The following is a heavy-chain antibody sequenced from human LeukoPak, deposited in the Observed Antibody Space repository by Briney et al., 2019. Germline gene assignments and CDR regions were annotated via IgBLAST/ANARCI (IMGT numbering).Heavy chain of an antibody. Sequence: GESLEISCKGSGYSFTSYWIGWVRQMPGEGLEWMGIIYPGDSDTRYSPSFQGQVTISADKSISTAYLQWSSLKASDTAMYYCARHGNGVGCSYGYNYYYMDVWGKGTTVTVSS. D-gene: IGHD5-18*01. CDR2: IYPGDSDT. V-gene: IGHV5-51*01. J-gene: IGHJ6*03. CDR3: ARHGNGVGCSYGYNYYYMDV. CDR1: GYSFTSYW.